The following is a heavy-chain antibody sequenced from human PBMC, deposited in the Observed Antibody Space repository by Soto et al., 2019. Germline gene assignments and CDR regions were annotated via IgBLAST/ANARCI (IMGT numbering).Heavy chain of an antibody. CDR3: GTVFEK. CDR1: GFTFTNYW. J-gene: IGHJ3*02. V-gene: IGHV3-74*01. CDR2: IDNHGDGT. Sequence: EVQVVESGGGLVQPGGSLRLSCAASGFTFTNYWMHWVRQVPGEGLVWVSRIDNHGDGTSYADFVKGRFTISRDNAKNTLYLQKNGLRVEDAAIYYSGTVFEKWSEGTMVTVSS.